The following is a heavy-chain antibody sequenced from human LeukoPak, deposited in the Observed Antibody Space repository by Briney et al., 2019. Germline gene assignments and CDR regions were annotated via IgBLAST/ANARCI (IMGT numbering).Heavy chain of an antibody. D-gene: IGHD2-21*01. J-gene: IGHJ5*02. CDR1: GFTFNNYA. Sequence: GGSLRLSCAASGFTFNNYAMNWVRQAPGKGLEWVSIVTGDVLTTNYADSVRGRFTVSRDNSKNRAYLQINSLRAEDTAIYYCAKSGTSDWDWFDPWGQGTLVTVSS. V-gene: IGHV3-23*01. CDR2: VTGDVLTT. CDR3: AKSGTSDWDWFDP.